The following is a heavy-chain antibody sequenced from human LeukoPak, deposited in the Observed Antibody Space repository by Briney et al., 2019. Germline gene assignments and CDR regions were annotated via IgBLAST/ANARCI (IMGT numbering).Heavy chain of an antibody. CDR3: AKGRGNYYYDSSGYYRSEVPDAFDI. CDR1: GFTFSSYG. V-gene: IGHV3-30*02. Sequence: PGGSLRLSCAASGFTFSSYGMHWVRQAPGKGLEWVAFIRYDGSNKYYADSVKGRFTISRDNSKNTLYLQMNSLRAEDTAVYYCAKGRGNYYYDSSGYYRSEVPDAFDIWGQGTMVTVSS. D-gene: IGHD3-22*01. CDR2: IRYDGSNK. J-gene: IGHJ3*02.